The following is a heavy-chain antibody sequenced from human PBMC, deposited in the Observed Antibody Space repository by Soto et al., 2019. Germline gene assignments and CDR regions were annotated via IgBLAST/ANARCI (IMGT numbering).Heavy chain of an antibody. CDR2: IKQDGSEK. CDR1: GFTFSSYW. D-gene: IGHD3-3*01. CDR3: AREGEGDFWSGYYTHYYYMDV. Sequence: EVQLVESGGGLVQPEGSLRLSCAASGFTFSSYWMSWVRQAPGKGLEWVANIKQDGSEKYYVDYVKGRFTISRDNAKNSLYLQMNSLRAEDTAVYYCAREGEGDFWSGYYTHYYYMDVWGKGTTVTVSS. V-gene: IGHV3-7*01. J-gene: IGHJ6*03.